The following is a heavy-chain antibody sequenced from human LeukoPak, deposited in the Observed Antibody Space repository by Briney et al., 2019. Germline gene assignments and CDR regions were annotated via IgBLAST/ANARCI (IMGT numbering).Heavy chain of an antibody. CDR2: IDPSDSYT. J-gene: IGHJ4*02. Sequence: GESLKISCKGSGYSFTSYWISWVRQMPGKGLEWMGRIDPSDSYTNYSPSFQGHVTISADKSISTAYLQWSSLKASDTAMYYCARLYCYDSSGHPNIDYWGQGTLVTVSS. CDR3: ARLYCYDSSGHPNIDY. CDR1: GYSFTSYW. V-gene: IGHV5-10-1*01. D-gene: IGHD3-22*01.